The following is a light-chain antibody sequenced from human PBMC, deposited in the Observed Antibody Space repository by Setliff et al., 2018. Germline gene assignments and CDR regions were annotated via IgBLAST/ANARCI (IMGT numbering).Light chain of an antibody. CDR3: QVCDISSDHPYV. V-gene: IGLV3-21*04. Sequence: ELTQPPSVSVAPGKTARIPCGGNNIGRESAHWYQQKPGQAPVLVIFDDSDRPSGIPERFSGSNSGNTATLTISGVEAGDEADYYCQVCDISSDHPYVFGAGTKVTVL. CDR1: NIGRES. CDR2: DDS. J-gene: IGLJ1*01.